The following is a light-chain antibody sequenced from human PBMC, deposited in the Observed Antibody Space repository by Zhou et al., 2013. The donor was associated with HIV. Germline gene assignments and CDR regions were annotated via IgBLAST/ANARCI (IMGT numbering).Light chain of an antibody. CDR3: QQYNSYSLT. CDR1: QSISSW. CDR2: KAS. Sequence: DIQMTQSPSTLSASVGDRVTITCRASQSISSWLAWYQQKPGKAPKLLIYKASSLESGVPSRFSGSGSGTEFTLTISSLQPDDFATYYCQQYNSYSLTFGGGTEGGDQT. V-gene: IGKV1-5*03. J-gene: IGKJ4*01.